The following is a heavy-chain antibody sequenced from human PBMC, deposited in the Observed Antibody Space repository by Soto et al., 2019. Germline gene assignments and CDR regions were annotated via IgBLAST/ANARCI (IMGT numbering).Heavy chain of an antibody. J-gene: IGHJ3*02. CDR3: GRVVGLNRGYDGFDI. CDR2: TYYRSKWYN. V-gene: IGHV6-1*01. Sequence: SQTLSLTCAISGHRVSSNSAAWNWIIQSPSRGIEWLGRTYYRSKWYNDYAVSVKSRITINPDTSKNHFSLQLNYVTPEDTAVYYCGRVVGLNRGYDGFDIWGQGRMVTVSS. D-gene: IGHD7-27*01. CDR1: GHRVSSNSAA.